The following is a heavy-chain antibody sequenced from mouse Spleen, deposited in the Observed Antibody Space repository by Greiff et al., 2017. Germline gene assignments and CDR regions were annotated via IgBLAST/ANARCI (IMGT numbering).Heavy chain of an antibody. Sequence: VQLKESGPELVKPGASVKIPCKASGYTFTDYNMDWVKQSHGKSLEWIGDINPNNGGTIYNQKFKGKATLTVDKSSSTAYMELRSLTSEDTAVYYCARGDGNYVLFAYWGQGTLVTVSA. CDR3: ARGDGNYVLFAY. J-gene: IGHJ3*01. CDR2: INPNNGGT. D-gene: IGHD2-1*01. CDR1: GYTFTDYN. V-gene: IGHV1-18*01.